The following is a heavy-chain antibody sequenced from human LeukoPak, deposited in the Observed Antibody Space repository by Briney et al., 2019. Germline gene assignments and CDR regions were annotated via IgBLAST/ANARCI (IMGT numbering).Heavy chain of an antibody. CDR3: AKAAANYYYYGMDV. CDR1: GFTFSSYG. V-gene: IGHV3-30*18. J-gene: IGHJ6*02. Sequence: GGSLRLSCAASGFTFSSYGIHWVRQAPGKGLEWVTVVSYDGGKKYYADSVKGRFTISRDNSKNTLYLQMNSLRAEDTAVYYCAKAAANYYYYGMDVWGQGTTVTVSS. CDR2: VSYDGGKK. D-gene: IGHD6-25*01.